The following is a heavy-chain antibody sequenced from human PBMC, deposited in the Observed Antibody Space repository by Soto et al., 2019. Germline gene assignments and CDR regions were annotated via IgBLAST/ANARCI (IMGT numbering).Heavy chain of an antibody. V-gene: IGHV1-18*01. CDR1: GYTFTSYG. D-gene: IGHD1-1*01. J-gene: IGHJ4*02. CDR3: ARGRYGDY. Sequence: QVHLVQSGAEVKKPGASVKVSCKGSGYTFTSYGITWVRQAPGQGLEWMGWISAHNGNTDYAQKLQGRVTVTRDTSTSPASRELRSLRSDDTAVYYCARGRYGDYWGQGALVTVSS. CDR2: ISAHNGNT.